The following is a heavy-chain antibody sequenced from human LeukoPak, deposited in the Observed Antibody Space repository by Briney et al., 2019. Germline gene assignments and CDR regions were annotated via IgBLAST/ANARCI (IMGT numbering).Heavy chain of an antibody. CDR2: IKEDGSEK. V-gene: IGHV3-7*01. CDR1: GFTFSSNW. CDR3: ARRFDC. Sequence: GGSLRLSCAASGFTFSSNWMSWVRQAPGKGLEWVANIKEDGSEKYYVDSVKGRFTISRDNAKNSLYLQMNSLRAEDTAVYYCARRFDCWGQGTLVTVSS. J-gene: IGHJ4*02.